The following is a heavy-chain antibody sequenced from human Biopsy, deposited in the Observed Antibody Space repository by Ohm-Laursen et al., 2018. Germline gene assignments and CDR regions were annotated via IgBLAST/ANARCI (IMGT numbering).Heavy chain of an antibody. CDR1: GGSFTGHY. J-gene: IGHJ4*02. D-gene: IGHD4-23*01. CDR2: ISYTGYT. CDR3: ARGSNDFGGLYFPR. V-gene: IGHV4-59*11. Sequence: TLSLTCTVSGGSFTGHYWSWIRQPPGKGLEWIGHISYTGYTSYNASLKSRVTISVDTPRNHFSLRLISLTAADTAVYYCARGSNDFGGLYFPRWGQGTLLTVSS.